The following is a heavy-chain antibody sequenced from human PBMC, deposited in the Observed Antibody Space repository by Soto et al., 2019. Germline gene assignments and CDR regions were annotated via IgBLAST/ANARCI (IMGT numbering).Heavy chain of an antibody. J-gene: IGHJ5*02. D-gene: IGHD2-15*01. V-gene: IGHV1-58*01. CDR2: IVVGSGNT. Sequence: SEKVSCKASGFTFTSSAVQWVRQARGQRLEWIGWIVVGSGNTNYAQKFQERVTITRDMSTSTAYMELSSLRSEDTAVYYCAADRSKYCSGGSCLLDPWGPGTLVTVST. CDR1: GFTFTSSA. CDR3: AADRSKYCSGGSCLLDP.